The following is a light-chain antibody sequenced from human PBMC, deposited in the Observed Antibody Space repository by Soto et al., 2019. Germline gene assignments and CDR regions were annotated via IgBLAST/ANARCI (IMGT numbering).Light chain of an antibody. J-gene: IGKJ1*01. V-gene: IGKV1-5*01. CDR2: DAS. CDR1: QSISSW. Sequence: DIQMPQSPSTLSASVGASVPITGRASQSISSWLAWYQQKPGKAPKLLIYDASSLESGVPSRFSGSGSGTEFTLTISSLQPDDFATYYCQHYNSYSEAFGKGNKVDIK. CDR3: QHYNSYSEA.